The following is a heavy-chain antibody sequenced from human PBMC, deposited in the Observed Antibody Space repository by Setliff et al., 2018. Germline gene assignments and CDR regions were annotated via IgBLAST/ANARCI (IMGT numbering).Heavy chain of an antibody. CDR2: IYTSGST. CDR3: ARDGGNGYGVDAYAGGGFDI. Sequence: PSETLSLTCSVSGGSISSGSDYWTWIRQPAGKGLEWIGHIYTSGSTSYNPSLKSRVTISVDTSKAQFSLKLSSVTAADRAVYYCARDGGNGYGVDAYAGGGFDIWGQGTMVTVSS. CDR1: GGSISSGSDY. D-gene: IGHD5-18*01. V-gene: IGHV4-61*09. J-gene: IGHJ3*02.